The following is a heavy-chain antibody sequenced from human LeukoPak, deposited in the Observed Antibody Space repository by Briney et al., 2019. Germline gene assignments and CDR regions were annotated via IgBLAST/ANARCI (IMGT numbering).Heavy chain of an antibody. D-gene: IGHD6-6*01. J-gene: IGHJ4*02. CDR2: ISGSGDST. CDR1: GFTLRSYG. V-gene: IGHV3-23*01. Sequence: GGSLRLSCAASGFTLRSYGMSWVRQTPGKGLEWVSAISGSGDSTFYADSVKGRFTISRDNSKNTLYLQMNSLRVEDTAVYYCAKGHFASSSFFDYWGQGTLVTVSS. CDR3: AKGHFASSSFFDY.